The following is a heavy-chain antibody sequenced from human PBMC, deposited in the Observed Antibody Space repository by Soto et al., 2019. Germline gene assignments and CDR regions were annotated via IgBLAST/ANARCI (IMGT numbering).Heavy chain of an antibody. CDR2: INHSGST. D-gene: IGHD6-13*01. CDR1: GGSFSGYY. CDR3: ARSRAAGTERNYYWFDP. V-gene: IGHV4-34*01. Sequence: SETLSLTCAVYGGSFSGYYWSWIRQPPGKGLEWIGEINHSGSTNYNPSLKSRVTISVDTSKNQFSLKLSSVTAADTAVYYCARSRAAGTERNYYWFDPWGQGTLVTVSS. J-gene: IGHJ5*02.